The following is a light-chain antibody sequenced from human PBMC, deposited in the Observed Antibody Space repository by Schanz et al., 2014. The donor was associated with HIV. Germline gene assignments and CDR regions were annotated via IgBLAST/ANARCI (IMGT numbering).Light chain of an antibody. J-gene: IGKJ1*01. CDR3: MQCRQAPPT. Sequence: DIVLTQSPLSQPVPPGEPASFSCRSSHNLLHSNGYNYLDWYVQKPGQSPQLLIFLGSHRASGVPDRFRGSGSGTDFTRKISRVEAEDVGVYYCMQCRQAPPTFGQGTKVDIK. CDR2: LGS. V-gene: IGKV2-28*01. CDR1: HNLLHSNGYNY.